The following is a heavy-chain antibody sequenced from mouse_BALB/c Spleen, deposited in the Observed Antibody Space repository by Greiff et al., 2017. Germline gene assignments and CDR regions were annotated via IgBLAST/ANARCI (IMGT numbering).Heavy chain of an antibody. D-gene: IGHD1-2*01. CDR1: GFTFSDYY. J-gene: IGHJ1*01. CDR2: ISDGGSYT. Sequence: EVKLMESGGGLVKPGGSLKLSCAASGFTFSDYYMYWVRQTPEKRLEWVATISDGGSYTYYPDSVKGRFTISRDNAKNNLYLQMSSLKSEDTAMYYCARDPPFITTDWYFDVWGAGTTVTVSS. CDR3: ARDPPFITTDWYFDV. V-gene: IGHV5-4*02.